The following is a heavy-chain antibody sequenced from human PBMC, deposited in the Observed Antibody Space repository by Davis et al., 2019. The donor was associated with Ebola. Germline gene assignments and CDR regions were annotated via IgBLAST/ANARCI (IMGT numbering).Heavy chain of an antibody. CDR1: GFSLSTTAVG. CDR3: AHKAYGSLSNWFGP. V-gene: IGHV2-5*02. CDR2: IHWDDDT. D-gene: IGHD4-17*01. Sequence: SGPTLVKPPQSLTLTCTFSGFSLSTTAVGVGWIRQPPGKALEWLATIHWDDDTRHSPSLKNRLTITKDTSKNQVVLTMTNMDPIDTATYYCAHKAYGSLSNWFGPWGQGTLVTVSS. J-gene: IGHJ5*02.